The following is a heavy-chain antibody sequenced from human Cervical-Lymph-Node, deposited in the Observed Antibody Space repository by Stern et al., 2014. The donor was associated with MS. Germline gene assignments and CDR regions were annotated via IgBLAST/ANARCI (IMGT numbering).Heavy chain of an antibody. CDR1: GGSISSGSYY. V-gene: IGHV4-61*02. D-gene: IGHD3-16*01. Sequence: DQLVESGPGLLKPSQTLSLTCTVSGGSISSGSYYWSWIRQPAGKGLEWIGRIYTSGNTNYHPSLRSRVTLSIDPSKNQFSLKRSSVTAADTAVFYCAREAFWGSRTFDIWGQGTMVTVSS. CDR3: AREAFWGSRTFDI. CDR2: IYTSGNT. J-gene: IGHJ3*02.